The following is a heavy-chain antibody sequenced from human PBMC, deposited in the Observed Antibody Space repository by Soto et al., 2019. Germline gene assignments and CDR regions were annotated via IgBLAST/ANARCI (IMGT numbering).Heavy chain of an antibody. CDR1: GCSISSGDYY. CDR3: ARAARGYSYGPFDY. D-gene: IGHD5-18*01. V-gene: IGHV4-30-4*02. J-gene: IGHJ4*02. CDR2: IHYSGST. Sequence: SESLSLTCTVSGCSISSGDYYWSWIRQPPGKGLECIGYIHYSGSTYYDPSLKSRVTISVDTSKNQFSLKLSSVAAADTAVYYCARAARGYSYGPFDYWGQGTVVTVSS.